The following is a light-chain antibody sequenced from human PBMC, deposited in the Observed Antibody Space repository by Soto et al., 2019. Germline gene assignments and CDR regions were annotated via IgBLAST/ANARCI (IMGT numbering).Light chain of an antibody. J-gene: IGKJ4*01. CDR3: QQYGSSPLLT. V-gene: IGKV3-20*01. CDR1: QSVSSSY. CDR2: GAS. Sequence: EIVLTQSPGTLSLSPGERATLSCRASQSVSSSYLAWYQQKPGQAPRLLIYGASSRATGIPDRFSGSGSGTDFTLTISRLEPEDFAVYYCQQYGSSPLLTFGGGTKVES.